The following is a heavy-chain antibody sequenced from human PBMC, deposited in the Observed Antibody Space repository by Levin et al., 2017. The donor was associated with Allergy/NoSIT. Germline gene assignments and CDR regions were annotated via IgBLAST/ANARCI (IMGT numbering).Heavy chain of an antibody. D-gene: IGHD3-3*01. CDR1: GFTFSSYE. V-gene: IGHV3-48*03. CDR2: ISSTGSTI. Sequence: GGSLRLSCAASGFTFSSYEMNWVRRAPGKGLEWVSYISSTGSTISSADSVKGRFTISRDNAKNSLYLHMNSLRAEDTAVYYCARQLGNFWSGYNYFDYWGQGTLVTVSS. CDR3: ARQLGNFWSGYNYFDY. J-gene: IGHJ4*02.